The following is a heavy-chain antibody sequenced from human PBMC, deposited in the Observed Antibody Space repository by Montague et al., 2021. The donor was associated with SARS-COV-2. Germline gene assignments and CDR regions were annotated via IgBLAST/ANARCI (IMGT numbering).Heavy chain of an antibody. CDR1: GGSISSSSYY. CDR2: IYYSGST. Sequence: SETLSLTCTVSGGSISSSSYYWGWIRQPPGKGLAWIGSIYYSGSTYYNPSLKSRVTISVDTSKNQFSLKLSSVTAADTAVYYCATVRSSGWESDYYYYGMDVWGQGTTVTVSS. D-gene: IGHD6-19*01. V-gene: IGHV4-39*01. J-gene: IGHJ6*02. CDR3: ATVRSSGWESDYYYYGMDV.